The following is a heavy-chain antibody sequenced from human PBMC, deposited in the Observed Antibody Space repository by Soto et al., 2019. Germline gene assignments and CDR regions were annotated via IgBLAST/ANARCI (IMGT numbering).Heavy chain of an antibody. D-gene: IGHD3-10*01. CDR3: ASSSFIRSGDSFHGLDV. J-gene: IGHJ6*02. V-gene: IGHV4-34*01. CDR2: VNHGGTS. Sequence: PSETMSHTCAVHGGSFSGYYWDWIRPTPGKGLEWIGEVNHGGTSNYNPSLKSRAIISVDTSKNQFSLKLTSVTAEDTALYFCASSSFIRSGDSFHGLDVWGQGTTVT. CDR1: GGSFSGYY.